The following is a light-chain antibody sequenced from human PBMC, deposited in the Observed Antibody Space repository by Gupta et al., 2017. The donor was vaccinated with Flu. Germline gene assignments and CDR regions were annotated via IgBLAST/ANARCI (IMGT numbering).Light chain of an antibody. J-gene: IGLJ1*01. CDR1: SPNIGSNN. Sequence: VTISCTVSSPNIGSNNVNCYLQVPETAPNLLIFVNIARHSGVPARFSGSKSGTSAALAIIGLQSEEEADYYCEAWDDSRTGHYVFGSGTTVTVL. V-gene: IGLV1-44*01. CDR3: EAWDDSRTGHYV. CDR2: VNI.